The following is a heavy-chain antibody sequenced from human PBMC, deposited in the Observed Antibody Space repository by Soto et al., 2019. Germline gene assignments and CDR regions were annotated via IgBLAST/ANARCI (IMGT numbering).Heavy chain of an antibody. CDR3: VKGGEEINSPYGMDV. CDR1: GFTFRTHT. D-gene: IGHD3-16*01. Sequence: PGGSLGLSCAGSGFTFRTHTLVWVRQAPGKGLEWVSSISSGGTYLEYAHSVKGRFAISRDDAKDSVFLQMNSLKTDDTAVCYCVKGGEEINSPYGMDVWGQGTTVTVSS. J-gene: IGHJ6*02. CDR2: ISSGGTYL. V-gene: IGHV3-21*06.